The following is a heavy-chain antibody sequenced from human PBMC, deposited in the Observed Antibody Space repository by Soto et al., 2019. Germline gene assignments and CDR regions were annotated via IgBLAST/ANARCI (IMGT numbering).Heavy chain of an antibody. V-gene: IGHV3-23*01. Sequence: EVQLLESGGGLVQPGGSLRLSCAASGFTFSSYAMSWVRQAPGKGLEWVSAISGSVGSTYYADSVKGRFTISRDNSKNTLYLQMNSLRAEDTAVYYCAKDRTPYYYDSSGYFQAWGQGTLVTVSS. CDR3: AKDRTPYYYDSSGYFQA. D-gene: IGHD3-22*01. CDR1: GFTFSSYA. CDR2: ISGSVGST. J-gene: IGHJ5*02.